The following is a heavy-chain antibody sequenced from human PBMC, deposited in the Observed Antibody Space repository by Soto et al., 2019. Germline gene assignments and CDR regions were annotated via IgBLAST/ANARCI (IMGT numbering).Heavy chain of an antibody. CDR2: VRSKAYGGTT. V-gene: IGHV3-49*03. J-gene: IGHJ6*02. CDR1: GFTFGDYA. D-gene: IGHD6-13*01. CDR3: ARYTYTSRYSYYGMDV. Sequence: PGGSLRLSYTTSGFTFGDYAMSWFRQAPGKGLEWVGVVRSKAYGGTTDYAASVKGRFDISRDDSKSIAYLQMNSVTTEDTAVYFCARYTYTSRYSYYGMDVWGHGTTVTVSS.